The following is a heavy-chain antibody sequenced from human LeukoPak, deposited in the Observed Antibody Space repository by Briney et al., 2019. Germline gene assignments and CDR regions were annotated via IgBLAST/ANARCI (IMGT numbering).Heavy chain of an antibody. V-gene: IGHV1-2*02. D-gene: IGHD6-13*01. CDR2: ISPNSGGT. CDR3: ARDIAAAEYFFDY. CDR1: GYSFTGYY. J-gene: IGHJ4*02. Sequence: ASVKVSCKTSGYSFTGYYMHWVRQAPGQGLEWMGWISPNSGGTKYAQKFQGRVTMTRDTSISTAHMDLSRLRSDDTAVYYCARDIAAAEYFFDYWGQGTLVTVSS.